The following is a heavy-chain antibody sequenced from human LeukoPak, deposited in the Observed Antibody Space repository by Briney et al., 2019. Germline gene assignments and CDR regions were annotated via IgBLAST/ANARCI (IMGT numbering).Heavy chain of an antibody. CDR3: ARATWGGGRYYFDY. V-gene: IGHV4-4*02. J-gene: IGHJ4*02. Sequence: NTSETLSLTCAVSGGSISSSNWWSWVRQPPGKGLEWIGEIYHSGSTNYNPSLKSRVTISVDKSKNQFSLKLSSVTAADTAVYYCARATWGGGRYYFDYWGQGTLVTVSS. CDR2: IYHSGST. CDR1: GGSISSSNW. D-gene: IGHD3-16*01.